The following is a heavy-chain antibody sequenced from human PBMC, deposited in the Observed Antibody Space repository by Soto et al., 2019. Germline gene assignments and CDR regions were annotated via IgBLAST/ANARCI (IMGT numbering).Heavy chain of an antibody. CDR2: LTWNGEVL. J-gene: IGHJ4*02. V-gene: IGHV3-9*01. Sequence: TGGSLRLSCVASGFTFDDYAIHWVRQTPGKGLEWVSGLTWNGEVLGYADSVKGRFTISRDSAKNSLYLEMNSLRPEDTALYYCVKDSESSGYLTHLDYWGQGTLVTVSS. CDR3: VKDSESSGYLTHLDY. CDR1: GFTFDDYA. D-gene: IGHD3-22*01.